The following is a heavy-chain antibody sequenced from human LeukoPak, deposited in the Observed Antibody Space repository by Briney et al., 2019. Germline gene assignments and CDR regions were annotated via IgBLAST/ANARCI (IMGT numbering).Heavy chain of an antibody. CDR1: GASISSGSYY. CDR2: IYTSGST. J-gene: IGHJ2*01. Sequence: SQTLSLTCTVSGASISSGSYYWSWIRQPAGKGLEWIGRIYTSGSTNYNPSLKSRVTISVDTSKNQFSLKLSSVAAADTAVYYCARDQEDVTGYSSGWSNWYFDLWGRGTLVTVSS. CDR3: ARDQEDVTGYSSGWSNWYFDL. V-gene: IGHV4-61*02. D-gene: IGHD6-19*01.